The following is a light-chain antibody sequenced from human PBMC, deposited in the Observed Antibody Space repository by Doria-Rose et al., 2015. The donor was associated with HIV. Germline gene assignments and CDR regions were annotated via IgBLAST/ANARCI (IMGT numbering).Light chain of an antibody. J-gene: IGKJ1*01. CDR3: HQYGTSWT. CDR2: AGS. Sequence: VLTQSPGTLSLPPGERATLSCRASQSFSSTYLAWYQQKPGQAPSLLIYAGSTRATGIPDRFSASGSGTDFTLTINRLEPEDFALYYCHQYGTSWTFGQGTKVEI. V-gene: IGKV3-20*01. CDR1: QSFSSTY.